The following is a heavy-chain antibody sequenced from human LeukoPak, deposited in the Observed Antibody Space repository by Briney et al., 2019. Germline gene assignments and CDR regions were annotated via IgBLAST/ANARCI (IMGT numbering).Heavy chain of an antibody. CDR1: GGSISSYY. CDR2: IYYSGST. D-gene: IGHD3-10*01. Sequence: PSETLSLTCTVSGGSISSYYWGWIRQPPGKGPEWIGYIYYSGSTNYNPSLKSRVTISVDTSKNQFSLKLSSVTAADTAVYYCARHYPTYYYGSGSYYPLDYWGQGTLVTVSS. CDR3: ARHYPTYYYGSGSYYPLDY. J-gene: IGHJ4*02. V-gene: IGHV4-59*08.